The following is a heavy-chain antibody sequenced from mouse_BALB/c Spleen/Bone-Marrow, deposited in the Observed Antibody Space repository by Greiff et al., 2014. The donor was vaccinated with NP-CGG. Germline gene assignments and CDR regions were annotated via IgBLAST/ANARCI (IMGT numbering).Heavy chain of an antibody. J-gene: IGHJ3*01. Sequence: VQLQQSGPELVKPGALVKISCKASGYTFTSYDINWVKQRPGQGLEWIGWVYPGDGSSKYNEKFKGKATLTADKSSSTACMQLSGLTSENSAVYFCACSGDRSGYGFAYWGQGTLVTVSA. CDR1: GYTFTSYD. D-gene: IGHD3-2*01. V-gene: IGHV1S56*01. CDR2: VYPGDGSS. CDR3: ACSGDRSGYGFAY.